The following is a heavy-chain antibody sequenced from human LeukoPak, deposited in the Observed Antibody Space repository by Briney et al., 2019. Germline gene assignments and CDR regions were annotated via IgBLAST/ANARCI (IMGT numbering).Heavy chain of an antibody. V-gene: IGHV1-69*13. CDR1: GGTFSSYA. D-gene: IGHD3-9*01. CDR2: IIPIFGTA. CDR3: ARPKSQTRYYDISSDPRDAFDI. J-gene: IGHJ3*02. Sequence: RASVKVSCKASGGTFSSYAISWVRQAPGQGLEWMGGIIPIFGTAKYAQKFQGRVTITADESTSTAYMELSSLRSEDTAVYYCARPKSQTRYYDISSDPRDAFDIWGQGTMVTVSS.